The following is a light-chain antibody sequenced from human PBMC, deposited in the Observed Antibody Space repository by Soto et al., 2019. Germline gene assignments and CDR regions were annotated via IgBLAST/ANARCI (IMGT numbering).Light chain of an antibody. CDR1: HSISKS. Sequence: DIQMTQSPSILSASTGDRVTITCRASHSISKSLAWYQQKPGRAPKFLIYDASTLETGVPSRFSGSGSGAEFSLTISSLQPDDFATYYCQQYLRYPITFGGGTKVDI. CDR2: DAS. V-gene: IGKV1-5*03. CDR3: QQYLRYPIT. J-gene: IGKJ4*01.